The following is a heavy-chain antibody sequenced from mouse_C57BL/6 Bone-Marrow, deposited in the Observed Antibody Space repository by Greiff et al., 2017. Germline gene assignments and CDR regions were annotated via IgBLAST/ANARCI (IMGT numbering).Heavy chain of an antibody. CDR3: TNYGSSYGFAY. D-gene: IGHD1-1*01. V-gene: IGHV1-15*01. J-gene: IGHJ3*01. CDR2: IDPETGGT. Sequence: VQLQQSGAELVRPGASVTLSCKASGYTFTDYEMHWVKQTPVHGLEWIGAIDPETGGTAYNQKFKGKAILTADKSSSTAYMELRSLTSEDSAVYYCTNYGSSYGFAYWGQGTLVTVSA. CDR1: GYTFTDYE.